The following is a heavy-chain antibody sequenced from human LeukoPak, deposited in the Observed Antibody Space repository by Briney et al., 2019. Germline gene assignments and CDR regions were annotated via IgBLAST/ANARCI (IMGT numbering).Heavy chain of an antibody. CDR2: ISYDGSNK. Sequence: GGSLRLSCAASGFTFSSYAIRWVRQAPGKGLGWVAVISYDGSNKYYADHMNGRFNISTDNSKNMLYLHMNSMRAEDTAVYYCARVGMGIVVVPAANAPAMDVWGQGTTVTVSS. CDR1: GFTFSSYA. D-gene: IGHD2-2*03. CDR3: ARVGMGIVVVPAANAPAMDV. V-gene: IGHV3-30-3*01. J-gene: IGHJ6*01.